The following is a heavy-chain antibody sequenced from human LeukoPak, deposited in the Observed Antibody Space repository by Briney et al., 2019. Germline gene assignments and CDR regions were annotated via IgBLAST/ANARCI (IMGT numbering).Heavy chain of an antibody. J-gene: IGHJ4*02. CDR1: GGSISSYY. V-gene: IGHV4-59*01. CDR3: ARDSSSGLVNY. D-gene: IGHD1-26*01. CDR2: IYYSGST. Sequence: SETLSLTCTVSGGSISSYYWSWIRQPPGKGLEWIGYIYYSGSTNYNPSLKSRVTISVDTSKNQFSLKLSSVTAAGTAVYYCARDSSSGLVNYWGQGTLVTVSS.